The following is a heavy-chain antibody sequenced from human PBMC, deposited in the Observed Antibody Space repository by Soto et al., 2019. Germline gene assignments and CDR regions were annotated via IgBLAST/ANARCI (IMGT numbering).Heavy chain of an antibody. CDR2: ISYDGSNK. J-gene: IGHJ4*02. V-gene: IGHV3-30*03. Sequence: QVQLVESGGGLVQPWRSLRLSCAASGFPLSSYGMHWVREAPGKGLEWVAVISYDGSNKYYADSVKGRFTISRDNSASTLSLQMNSLRPEDTALYYCVGGQYYFDYRGQGTLVTVSP. CDR1: GFPLSSYG. CDR3: VGGQYYFDY. D-gene: IGHD3-10*01.